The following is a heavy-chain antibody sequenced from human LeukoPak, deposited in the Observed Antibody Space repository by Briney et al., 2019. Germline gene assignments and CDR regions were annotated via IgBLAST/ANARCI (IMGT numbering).Heavy chain of an antibody. CDR1: GFTFSSYS. D-gene: IGHD4-23*01. CDR2: ISSSSSYI. J-gene: IGHJ6*02. CDR3: ASKRDYGGNHYYYYYGMDV. V-gene: IGHV3-21*01. Sequence: PGGSLRLSCAASGFTFSSYSMNWVRQAPGNGLEWVSSISSSSSYIYYADSVKGRFTISRDNAKNSLYLQMNSLRAEDTAVYYCASKRDYGGNHYYYYYGMDVWGQGTTVTVSS.